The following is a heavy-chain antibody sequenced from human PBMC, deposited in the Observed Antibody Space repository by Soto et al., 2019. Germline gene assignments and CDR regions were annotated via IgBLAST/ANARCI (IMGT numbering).Heavy chain of an antibody. J-gene: IGHJ4*02. Sequence: QVQLQESGPGLVKPSQTLSLTCTVSGGSISSGSYYWSWIRQPPGKGLEWIGYVYSSERTLYNPSLKSRVSILVDTSKNQFSLKLSSVTAADTAVYYCARAEYCSGDCYPFDYWGQGTLVTVSS. CDR1: GGSISSGSYY. CDR2: VYSSERT. CDR3: ARAEYCSGDCYPFDY. V-gene: IGHV4-30-4*01. D-gene: IGHD2-21*02.